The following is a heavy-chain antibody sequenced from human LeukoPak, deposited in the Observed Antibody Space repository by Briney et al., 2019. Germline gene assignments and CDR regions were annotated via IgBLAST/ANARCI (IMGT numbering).Heavy chain of an antibody. CDR1: GFTFSSYA. J-gene: IGHJ3*02. D-gene: IGHD4-17*01. CDR3: ASNYGDAFDI. CDR2: IYSGGST. V-gene: IGHV3-53*01. Sequence: GGSLRLSCAASGFTFSSYAMSWVRQAPGKGLEWVSVIYSGGSTYYADSVKGRFTISRDNSKNTLYLQMNSLRAEDTAVYYCASNYGDAFDIWGQGTMVTVSS.